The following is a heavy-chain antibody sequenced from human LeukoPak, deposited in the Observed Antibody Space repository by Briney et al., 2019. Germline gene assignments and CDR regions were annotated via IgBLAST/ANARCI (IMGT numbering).Heavy chain of an antibody. V-gene: IGHV3-23*01. CDR3: ASVSSGYRMGAFDI. CDR2: ISGSGGST. Sequence: GGSLRLSCAASGFTFSSYGIGWVRQAPGKGLEWVSSISGSGGSTYYADSVKGRFTSSRDNAKNSLYLQMNSLRAEDTAVYYCASVSSGYRMGAFDIWGQGTMVTVSS. D-gene: IGHD3-22*01. J-gene: IGHJ3*02. CDR1: GFTFSSYG.